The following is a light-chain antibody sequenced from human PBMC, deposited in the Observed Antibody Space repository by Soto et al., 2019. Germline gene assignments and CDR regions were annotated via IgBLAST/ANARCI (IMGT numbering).Light chain of an antibody. CDR1: SSNIGSNY. J-gene: IGLJ1*01. CDR3: AAWDDSMSGYV. CDR2: RNN. V-gene: IGLV1-47*01. Sequence: QSVLTQPPSASGTPGQRVTISCSGSSSNIGSNYVYWYQQLPGTAPKLLIYRNNQRPSGVPDRFSGSKSGTSASLAISGLRSEDEADYYCAAWDDSMSGYVFGAGKKVTV.